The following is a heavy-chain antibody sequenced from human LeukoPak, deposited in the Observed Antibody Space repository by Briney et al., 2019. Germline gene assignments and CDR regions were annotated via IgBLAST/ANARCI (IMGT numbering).Heavy chain of an antibody. Sequence: SETLSLTCTVSGGSISNYYWSWIRQPPGKGLEWIGYVYYGGTTNYNPSLKSRVTISVDTSKNQFSLRLSSVTAADTAVYYCARERRDGYKVYFDYWGLGTLVTVSS. CDR2: VYYGGTT. D-gene: IGHD5-24*01. V-gene: IGHV4-59*01. CDR3: ARERRDGYKVYFDY. CDR1: GGSISNYY. J-gene: IGHJ4*02.